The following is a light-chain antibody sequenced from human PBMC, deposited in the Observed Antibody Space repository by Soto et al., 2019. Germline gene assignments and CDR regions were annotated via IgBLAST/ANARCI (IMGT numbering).Light chain of an antibody. CDR1: SSDVGGYNY. V-gene: IGLV2-14*01. CDR3: SSYTSSTLYV. Sequence: QSVLTQPASVSGSPGQSITLSCTGTSSDVGGYNYVSWYQQHPGKAPKLMIYDVSNRPSGVSNRFSGSKSGNTASLTISGLQAEDEDDYYCSSYTSSTLYVFGTGTKVTVL. CDR2: DVS. J-gene: IGLJ1*01.